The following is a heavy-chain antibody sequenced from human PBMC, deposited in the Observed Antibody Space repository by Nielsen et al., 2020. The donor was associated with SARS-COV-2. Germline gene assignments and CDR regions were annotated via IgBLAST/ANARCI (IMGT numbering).Heavy chain of an antibody. CDR3: ARHGTANRGLRFLEWLSGIYYFDY. CDR2: IYPRDSDT. V-gene: IGHV5-51*01. Sequence: VRQMPGKGLEWMGTIYPRDSDTIYSPSFQGQVTISADKSISTAYLQWSSLKASDTAMYYCARHGTANRGLRFLEWLSGIYYFDYWGQGTLVTVSS. D-gene: IGHD3-3*01. J-gene: IGHJ4*02.